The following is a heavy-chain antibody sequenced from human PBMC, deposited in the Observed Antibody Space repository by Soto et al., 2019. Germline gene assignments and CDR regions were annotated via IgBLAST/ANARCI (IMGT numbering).Heavy chain of an antibody. CDR3: ARRREGYYYGLDV. J-gene: IGHJ6*02. CDR1: RFTFSGYW. D-gene: IGHD1-26*01. CDR2: INSDGSST. Sequence: GGSLRLSCAASRFTFSGYWMYWVRQSPGKGLVWVSRINSDGSSTRYADSVKGRFSISRDNSKSTLYLQMNTLRAEDTAVYYCARRREGYYYGLDVWGQGTTDTVSS. V-gene: IGHV3-74*01.